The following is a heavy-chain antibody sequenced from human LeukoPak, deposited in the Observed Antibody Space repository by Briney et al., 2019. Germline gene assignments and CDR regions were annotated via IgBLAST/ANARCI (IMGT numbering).Heavy chain of an antibody. J-gene: IGHJ6*03. Sequence: TGGSLRLSCAVSGFTFDDYAMHWVRQVPGKGLEWVSGINWNSDSIGYADSVKGRFTISRDNAKNTLYLQMNSLRAEDTAVYYCARVVAGNYYYFYMDVWGKGTTVTVSS. CDR2: INWNSDSI. CDR1: GFTFDDYA. CDR3: ARVVAGNYYYFYMDV. V-gene: IGHV3-9*01. D-gene: IGHD2-15*01.